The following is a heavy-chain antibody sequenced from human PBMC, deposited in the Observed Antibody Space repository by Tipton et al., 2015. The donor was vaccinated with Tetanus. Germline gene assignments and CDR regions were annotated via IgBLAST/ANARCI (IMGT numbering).Heavy chain of an antibody. CDR1: GGPVSSSNW. Sequence: TLSLTCDVSGGPVSSSNWWSWVRQAPGKGLEWIGEIYYSGTTNYNPSLKSRVTISTDKSKNQVSLRLNSVTAADTAVYYCVRGRGLGAYSFGFGHWGQGALVTVSS. D-gene: IGHD5-12*01. CDR2: IYYSGTT. J-gene: IGHJ4*02. V-gene: IGHV4-4*02. CDR3: VRGRGLGAYSFGFGH.